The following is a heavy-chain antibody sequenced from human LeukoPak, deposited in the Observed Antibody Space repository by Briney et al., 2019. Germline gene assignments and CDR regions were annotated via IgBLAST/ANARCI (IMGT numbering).Heavy chain of an antibody. J-gene: IGHJ4*02. CDR2: ISSSGSTI. CDR3: ARDTYYYGSGSYYILFDY. Sequence: GGSLRLSCAASGFTFSDYYMSWIRQAPGKGLEWVSYISSSGSTIYYADSVKGRFTISRDNAENSLYLQMNSLRAEDTAVYYCARDTYYYGSGSYYILFDYWGQGTLVTVSS. D-gene: IGHD3-10*01. CDR1: GFTFSDYY. V-gene: IGHV3-11*04.